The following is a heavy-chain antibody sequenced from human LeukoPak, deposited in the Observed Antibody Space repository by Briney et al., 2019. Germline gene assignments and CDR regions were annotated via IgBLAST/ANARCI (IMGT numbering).Heavy chain of an antibody. J-gene: IGHJ4*02. V-gene: IGHV3-23*01. CDR3: AKARGRGWFGTFDY. D-gene: IGHD3-10*01. CDR1: GFTFNNYA. Sequence: GGSLRLSCAASGFTFNNYAMSWVRQAPGKGLEWVSAISGSGGSTYYADSVKGRFTISRDNSKNTLYLQMNSLRAEDTAVYYCAKARGRGWFGTFDYWGQGTLVTVSS. CDR2: ISGSGGST.